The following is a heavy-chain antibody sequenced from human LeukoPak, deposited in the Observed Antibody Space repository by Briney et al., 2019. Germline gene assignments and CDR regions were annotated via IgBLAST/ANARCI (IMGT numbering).Heavy chain of an antibody. Sequence: GGSLRLSCAASGFTFSSYSINWVRQAPGKGLEWVSSISSSSSYIYYADSVKGRFTISRDNAKNSLYLQMNSLRAEDTAVYYCAKDTSGSYRYYYFDYWGQGTLVTVSS. V-gene: IGHV3-21*01. J-gene: IGHJ4*02. CDR3: AKDTSGSYRYYYFDY. D-gene: IGHD1-26*01. CDR1: GFTFSSYS. CDR2: ISSSSSYI.